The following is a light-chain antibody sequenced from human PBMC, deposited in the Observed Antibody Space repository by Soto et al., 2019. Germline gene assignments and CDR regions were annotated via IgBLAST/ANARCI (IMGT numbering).Light chain of an antibody. J-gene: IGKJ1*01. CDR1: QSVSSN. CDR2: GAS. Sequence: EIVMTQSPATLSVSPGERATLSCRASQSVSSNLAWYQQKPGQAPRLLIYGASTRATGIPARFSGSGSGTDFTLTISSLQSEDFAVYYCQQYNNWPPGKTFGQGTNVEIK. V-gene: IGKV3-15*01. CDR3: QQYNNWPPGKT.